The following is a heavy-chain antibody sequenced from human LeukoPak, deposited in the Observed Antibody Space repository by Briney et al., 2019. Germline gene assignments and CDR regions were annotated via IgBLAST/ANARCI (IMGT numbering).Heavy chain of an antibody. CDR3: ARAYSSGWYSY. Sequence: GGSLRLSCAASGFTFSNYNMNWVRQPPGKGLQWLSYISSSSNIIYYADSVKGRFTISRDNAKNSLFLQMNSLRAEDTVVYYCARAYSSGWYSYWGQGTLVTVSS. J-gene: IGHJ4*02. CDR2: ISSSSNII. V-gene: IGHV3-48*01. D-gene: IGHD6-19*01. CDR1: GFTFSNYN.